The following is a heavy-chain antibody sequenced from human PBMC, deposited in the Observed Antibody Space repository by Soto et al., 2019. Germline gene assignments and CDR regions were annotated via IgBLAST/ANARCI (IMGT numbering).Heavy chain of an antibody. Sequence: EVKLLESGGGLAQPGGSLRLSCVGSGFTFDSYAISWVRQAPGERLQWIAAISGSADGTDYAHSVRGRFTISRDNAKKTVHLQMDSLRGEYTAVYFCAKDTVGGYSFWSGYYSDGLDVWGQGTLVTVS. J-gene: IGHJ3*01. CDR2: ISGSADGT. CDR3: AKDTVGGYSFWSGYYSDGLDV. D-gene: IGHD3-3*01. CDR1: GFTFDSYA. V-gene: IGHV3-23*01.